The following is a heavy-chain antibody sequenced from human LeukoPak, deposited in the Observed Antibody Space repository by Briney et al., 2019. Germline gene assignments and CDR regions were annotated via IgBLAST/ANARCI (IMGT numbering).Heavy chain of an antibody. CDR2: INHSGST. V-gene: IGHV4-34*01. CDR3: ARSQVKEGDGYNSRNPVDY. Sequence: TSETLSLTCAVYGGSFSGYYWSWIRRSPGKGLEWIREINHSGSTNYNPSLKSRVTISVDTSKNQFSLKLSSVTAADTAVYYCARSQVKEGDGYNSRNPVDYWGQGTLVTVSS. CDR1: GGSFSGYY. D-gene: IGHD5-24*01. J-gene: IGHJ4*02.